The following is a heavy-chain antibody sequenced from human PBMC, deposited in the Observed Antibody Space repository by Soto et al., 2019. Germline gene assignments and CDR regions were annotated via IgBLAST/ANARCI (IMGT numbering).Heavy chain of an antibody. J-gene: IGHJ5*02. D-gene: IGHD2-2*01. CDR3: AREDIVVVPAAIFGWFDP. CDR2: IYYSGST. V-gene: IGHV4-61*01. Sequence: PSETLSLTCSVSGGSISSGYYYWSWIRQPPGKGLEWIGYIYYSGSTNYNPSLKSRVTISVDTSKNQFSLKLSSVTAADTAVYYCAREDIVVVPAAIFGWFDPWGQGTLVTVSS. CDR1: GGSISSGYYY.